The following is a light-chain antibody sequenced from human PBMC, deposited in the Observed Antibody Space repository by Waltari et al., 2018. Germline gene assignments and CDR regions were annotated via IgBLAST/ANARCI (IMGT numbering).Light chain of an antibody. Sequence: DIQMTQSPSSVSASVGDRVTITCRASQGVNTWLAWYQQKPGIAPKLLIYTTSTLQTGVPSRFSGSGSGTDFTLTISSLQPEDFATYYCQQANSSPLTFGQGTKVEV. J-gene: IGKJ1*01. CDR1: QGVNTW. CDR2: TTS. CDR3: QQANSSPLT. V-gene: IGKV1-12*01.